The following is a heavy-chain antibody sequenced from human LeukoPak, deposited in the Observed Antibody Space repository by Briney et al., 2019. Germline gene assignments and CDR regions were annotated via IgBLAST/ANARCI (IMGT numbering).Heavy chain of an antibody. CDR1: GFTSSAYD. V-gene: IGHV3-13*04. D-gene: IGHD2-2*01. CDR2: SGTVGDT. CDR3: VRAAMPYIINGRRFDY. Sequence: GGSLRLSCAASGFTSSAYDMHWVRHITGGGLEWVSTSGTVGDTFYSDSVKGRFTISRENAKNSVHLQMNSLRVEDSAIYFCVRAAMPYIINGRRFDYWGQGTLVTVSS. J-gene: IGHJ4*02.